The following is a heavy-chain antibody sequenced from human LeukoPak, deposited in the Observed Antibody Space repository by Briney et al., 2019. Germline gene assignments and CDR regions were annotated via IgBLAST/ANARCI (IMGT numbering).Heavy chain of an antibody. J-gene: IGHJ1*01. V-gene: IGHV3-23*01. CDR3: AKASPSDSSSWYPSWH. Sequence: PGGSLRLSSAACGFTFSSYAMSWVRQGPGKGLEWVSALSGSGGSTYYADSVKGRFTISRDNSKNTLYLQMNSLRAEDTAVYYCAKASPSDSSSWYPSWHWGQGTLVTVSS. CDR2: LSGSGGST. CDR1: GFTFSSYA. D-gene: IGHD6-13*01.